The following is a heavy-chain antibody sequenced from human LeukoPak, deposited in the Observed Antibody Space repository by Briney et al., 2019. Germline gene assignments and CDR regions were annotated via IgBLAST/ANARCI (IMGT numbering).Heavy chain of an antibody. D-gene: IGHD5-24*01. V-gene: IGHV3-30*18. Sequence: GRSLRLSCAASGFTFSRYGVHWVRQAPGKGLEWVALISHGGSNKYYADSVKGRFTISRDNSKNTLYLQMNSLRPEDTAVYYCAKDNRQFSMDVWGQGTTVTVSS. CDR3: AKDNRQFSMDV. CDR1: GFTFSRYG. J-gene: IGHJ6*02. CDR2: ISHGGSNK.